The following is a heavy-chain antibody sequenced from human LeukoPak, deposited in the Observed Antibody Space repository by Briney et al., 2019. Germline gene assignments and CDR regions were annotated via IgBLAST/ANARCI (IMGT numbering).Heavy chain of an antibody. D-gene: IGHD5-18*01. CDR1: GGTISSSSYY. CDR3: ARQVDEGYQYYYYYMDV. CDR2: IYYSGST. V-gene: IGHV4-39*01. Sequence: PSETLSLTCTVSGGTISSSSYYWGWIRQPPGKGLEWIGSIYYSGSTYYNPSLKSRVTISVDTSKNQFSLKLSSVTAADTAVYYCARQVDEGYQYYYYYMDVWGKGTTVTVSS. J-gene: IGHJ6*03.